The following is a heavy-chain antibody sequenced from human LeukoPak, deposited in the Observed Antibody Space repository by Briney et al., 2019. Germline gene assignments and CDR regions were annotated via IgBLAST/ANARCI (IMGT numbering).Heavy chain of an antibody. CDR1: GYTFTSYG. D-gene: IGHD2-2*01. V-gene: IGHV1-18*01. J-gene: IGHJ6*02. CDR2: IRAYNGNT. Sequence: ASVKVSCKASGYTFTSYGISWVRQAPGQGLEWMGWIRAYNGNTNYAQKLQGRVTMTTDTSTSTAYMELRSLRSDDTAGYYCARDSCSSTSCLYYYYGMDVWGQGTTVTVSS. CDR3: ARDSCSSTSCLYYYYGMDV.